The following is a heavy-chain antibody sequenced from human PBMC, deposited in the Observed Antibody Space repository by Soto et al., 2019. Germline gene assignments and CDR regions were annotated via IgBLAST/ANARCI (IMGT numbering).Heavy chain of an antibody. CDR1: GFTFSSYG. J-gene: IGHJ6*02. CDR3: ARGFGYYGSGRYGMAV. V-gene: IGHV3-33*01. D-gene: IGHD3-10*01. Sequence: QVQLVESGGGVVQPGRSLRLSCAASGFTFSSYGMHWVRQAPGKGLEWVAVIWYDGSNKYYADSVKGRFTISRDNSKNTLYLQLNSLSAEDTAVYYCARGFGYYGSGRYGMAVWGQGTTVPVSS. CDR2: IWYDGSNK.